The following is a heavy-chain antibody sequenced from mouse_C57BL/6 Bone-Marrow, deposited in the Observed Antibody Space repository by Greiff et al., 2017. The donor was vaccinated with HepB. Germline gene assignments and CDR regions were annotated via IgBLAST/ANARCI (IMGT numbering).Heavy chain of an antibody. CDR2: ISDGGSYT. D-gene: IGHD6-1*01. V-gene: IGHV5-4*01. J-gene: IGHJ3*01. CDR1: GFTFSSYA. CDR3: ARGPPWFAY. Sequence: EVQLVESGGGLVKPGGSLKLSCAASGFTFSSYAMSWVRQTPEKRLEWVATISDGGSYTYYPDNVKGRFTISRDNAKNNLYLQMSHLKSEDTAMYYCARGPPWFAYWGQGTLVTVSA.